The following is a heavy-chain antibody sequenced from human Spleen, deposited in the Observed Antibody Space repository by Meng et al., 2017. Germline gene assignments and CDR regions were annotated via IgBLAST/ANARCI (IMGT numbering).Heavy chain of an antibody. J-gene: IGHJ4*02. Sequence: VQRVESGGGVVQPGRSLKRSWAASGFTFSSYAMHWVRQASGKGLEWVAVISYDGSNKYYADSVKGRFTISRDNSKNTLYLQMNSLRAEDTAVYYCARVTVDTLPYFDYWGQGTLVTVSS. D-gene: IGHD5-18*01. CDR3: ARVTVDTLPYFDY. V-gene: IGHV3-30*01. CDR1: GFTFSSYA. CDR2: ISYDGSNK.